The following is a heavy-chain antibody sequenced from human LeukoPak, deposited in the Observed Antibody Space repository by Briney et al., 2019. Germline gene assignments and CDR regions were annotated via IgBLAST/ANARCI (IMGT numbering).Heavy chain of an antibody. J-gene: IGHJ6*03. V-gene: IGHV3-48*03. CDR2: ITTSGTNE. Sequence: GGSLRLSCAASGFTFSSYEMNWVRQAPGKGLEWVAYITTSGTNECYADSVKGRFTISRDNAKNSLYLQMNSLRAEDTAIYYCAREGVGHYYYYYYMDVWGKGTTVTISS. CDR1: GFTFSSYE. D-gene: IGHD2-8*01. CDR3: AREGVGHYYYYYYMDV.